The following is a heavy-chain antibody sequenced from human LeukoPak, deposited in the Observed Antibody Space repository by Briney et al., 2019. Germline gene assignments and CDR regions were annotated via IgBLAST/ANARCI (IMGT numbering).Heavy chain of an antibody. CDR1: GGSFSGYY. J-gene: IGHJ4*02. V-gene: IGHV4-34*01. CDR3: ARIYYDSSGLYYFDN. D-gene: IGHD3-22*01. CDR2: INHSGST. Sequence: SETLSLTCAVYGGSFSGYYWNWIRQPPGKGLEWIGEINHSGSTNHNPSLKSRVTILVDTSRNQFSLSLSSVTAADTALYYCARIYYDSSGLYYFDNWGQGTLVTVSS.